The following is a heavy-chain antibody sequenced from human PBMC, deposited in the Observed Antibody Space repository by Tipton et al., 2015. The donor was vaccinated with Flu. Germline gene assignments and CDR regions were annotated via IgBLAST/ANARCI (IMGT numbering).Heavy chain of an antibody. CDR2: IYYGGRT. J-gene: IGHJ6*02. V-gene: IGHV4-59*01. CDR3: ARRPLYGDYYYSMDV. CDR1: GGSIITYY. Sequence: LRLSCTVSGGSIITYYWNWIRQPPGKGLEWIGDIYYGGRTNYSPSLKSRVTMSLDTSKNQFSLKVTSVTAAGTAVYYCARRPLYGDYYYSMDVWGQGTTVIVSS. D-gene: IGHD4-17*01.